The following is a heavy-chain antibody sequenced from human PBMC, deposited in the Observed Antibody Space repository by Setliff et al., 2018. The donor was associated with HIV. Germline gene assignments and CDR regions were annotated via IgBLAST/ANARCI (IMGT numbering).Heavy chain of an antibody. Sequence: PSETLSLTCTVSGGSISSYYWSWIRQPAGKGLEWIGRIYTSGLTNYNPSLKSRVTISVDTSKNQVSLKLSSVTASDTAVYYCARVSITYWYSIPTFYYYYMDVWGKGTKVTVSS. J-gene: IGHJ6*03. V-gene: IGHV4-4*07. D-gene: IGHD2-15*01. CDR2: IYTSGLT. CDR3: ARVSITYWYSIPTFYYYYMDV. CDR1: GGSISSYY.